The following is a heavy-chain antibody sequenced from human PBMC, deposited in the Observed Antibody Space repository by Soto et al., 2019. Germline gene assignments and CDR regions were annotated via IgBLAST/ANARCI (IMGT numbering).Heavy chain of an antibody. CDR2: INAGNGNT. CDR3: ARGRRYSSGNDY. CDR1: GYTFTSYA. J-gene: IGHJ4*02. V-gene: IGHV1-3*01. D-gene: IGHD6-19*01. Sequence: GASVKVSCKASGYTFTSYAMHWVRQAPGQRLEWMGWINAGNGNTKYSQKFQGRVTMTTDTSTSTAYMELRSLRSDDTAVYYCARGRRYSSGNDYWGQGTLVTVSS.